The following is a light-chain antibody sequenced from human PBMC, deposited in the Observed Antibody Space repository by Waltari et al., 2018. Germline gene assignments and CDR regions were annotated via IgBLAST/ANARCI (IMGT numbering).Light chain of an antibody. V-gene: IGKV3-15*01. CDR2: DAT. J-gene: IGKJ2*01. CDR1: QSVRDN. CDR3: QQYHQWPPYT. Sequence: EVVMTQSPVTVSASPGEGASLSCRASQSVRDNLAWYQQKPGQSPRLLISDATTRAAGSPARFSGSGSGTGFTLTVSSVQSEDFAVYGCQQYHQWPPYTFGQGTKVEI.